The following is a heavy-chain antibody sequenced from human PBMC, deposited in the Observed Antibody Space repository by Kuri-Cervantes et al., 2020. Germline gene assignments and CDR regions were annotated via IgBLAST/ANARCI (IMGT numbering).Heavy chain of an antibody. J-gene: IGHJ6*03. V-gene: IGHV1-69*06. CDR3: ATAVFTGYYYMDV. CDR1: GYTFTSYD. CDR2: IIPIFGTA. D-gene: IGHD4-11*01. Sequence: SVKVSCKASGYTFTSYDINWVRQATGQGLEWMGGIIPIFGTANYAQKFQGRVTITADKSTSTAYMELSSLRSEDTAVHYRATAVFTGYYYMDVWGKGTTVTVSS.